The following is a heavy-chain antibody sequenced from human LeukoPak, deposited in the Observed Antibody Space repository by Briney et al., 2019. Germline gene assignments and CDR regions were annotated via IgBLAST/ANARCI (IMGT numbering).Heavy chain of an antibody. CDR2: ISWNSGSI. D-gene: IGHD3-16*01. Sequence: PGGSLRLSCVASGFTFSSYEMDWVRQAPGKGLEWVSGISWNSGSIGYADSVKGRFTISRDNAKNSLYLQMNSLRAGDTALYYCAKDSTDYGLFDYWGQGTLVTVSS. V-gene: IGHV3-9*01. CDR1: GFTFSSYE. J-gene: IGHJ4*02. CDR3: AKDSTDYGLFDY.